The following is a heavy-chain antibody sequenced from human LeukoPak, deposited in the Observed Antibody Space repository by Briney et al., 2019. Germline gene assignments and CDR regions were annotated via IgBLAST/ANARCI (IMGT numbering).Heavy chain of an antibody. Sequence: GGSLRLSCAASGFTFSTYWMSWVRQAPVKGLEWVANIRQDGSEKYFVDSVKGRFTISRDNAKNSLYLQMNSLRAEDTAVYYCAREKLDGDYFFDYWGQGTLVTVSS. CDR1: GFTFSTYW. CDR3: AREKLDGDYFFDY. V-gene: IGHV3-7*01. J-gene: IGHJ4*02. D-gene: IGHD4-17*01. CDR2: IRQDGSEK.